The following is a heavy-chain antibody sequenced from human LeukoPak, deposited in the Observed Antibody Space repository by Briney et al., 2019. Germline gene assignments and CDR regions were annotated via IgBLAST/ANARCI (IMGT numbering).Heavy chain of an antibody. Sequence: PSETLSLTCTVYGGSFSGYYWSWIRQPAGKGLEWIGRIYTSGSTNYNPSLKSRVTMSVDTSKNQFSLKLSSVTAADTAVYYCARDRVTMVRGVYYYYMDVWGQGTTVTVSS. D-gene: IGHD3-10*01. CDR2: IYTSGST. J-gene: IGHJ6*03. CDR1: GGSFSGYY. CDR3: ARDRVTMVRGVYYYYMDV. V-gene: IGHV4-4*07.